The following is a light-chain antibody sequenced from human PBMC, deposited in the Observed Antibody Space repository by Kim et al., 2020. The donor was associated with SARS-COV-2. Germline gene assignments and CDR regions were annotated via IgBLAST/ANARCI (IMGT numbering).Light chain of an antibody. CDR2: DAS. V-gene: IGKV3-11*01. CDR1: QSVSRY. CDR3: QHRSSWPLT. Sequence: EIVLTQSPATLSLSPGERATLSCRASQSVSRYLAWYQQKPGQAPRLLIYDASNRATGIPARFSGSGSGTDFTLTISSLEPEDFAVYYCQHRSSWPLTFGQGTRLEIK. J-gene: IGKJ5*01.